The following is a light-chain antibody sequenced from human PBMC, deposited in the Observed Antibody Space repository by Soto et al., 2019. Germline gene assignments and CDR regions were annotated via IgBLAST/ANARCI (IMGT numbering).Light chain of an antibody. V-gene: IGKV3-20*01. CDR2: GAS. Sequence: EIVLTQSPGTLSLSPGERATLSCRASQSVSSSYLAWYQQKPGQAPRLLIYGASSRATGIPDRFSGSGSGTDCTVHISRLEPDDFAVYYCQQYSSSPLIFGGGPKVEIK. J-gene: IGKJ4*01. CDR1: QSVSSSY. CDR3: QQYSSSPLI.